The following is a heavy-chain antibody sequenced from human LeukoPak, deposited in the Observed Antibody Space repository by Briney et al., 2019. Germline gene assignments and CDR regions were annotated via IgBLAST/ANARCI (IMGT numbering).Heavy chain of an antibody. V-gene: IGHV3-66*04. CDR3: ARLRGEAGTHLSYDY. CDR1: GVTVSSNC. CDR2: IYSGGSS. J-gene: IGHJ4*02. Sequence: GVSLRLSCAASGVTVSSNCMTWVRQAPGKGLEWVSVIYSGGSSSYADSVKGRFTISRDNSKNTLYLQMNSLRVEDTAVYYCARLRGEAGTHLSYDYWGQGTLVTVSS. D-gene: IGHD1-1*01.